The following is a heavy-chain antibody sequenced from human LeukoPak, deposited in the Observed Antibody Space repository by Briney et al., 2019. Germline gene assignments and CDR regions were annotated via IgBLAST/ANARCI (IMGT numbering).Heavy chain of an antibody. CDR1: GFTFSSFA. D-gene: IGHD2/OR15-2a*01. Sequence: GGSLRLSCSASGFTFSSFAMHWVRQAPGTGLEYVAAISRNGGSTYYADSVKGRFTISRDNSKSTLYLQMSSLRAEDTAVYLCVKDLRSDFMGVLSRYQSYWGQGTLVTVSS. CDR2: ISRNGGST. V-gene: IGHV3-64D*09. CDR3: VKDLRSDFMGVLSRYQSY. J-gene: IGHJ4*02.